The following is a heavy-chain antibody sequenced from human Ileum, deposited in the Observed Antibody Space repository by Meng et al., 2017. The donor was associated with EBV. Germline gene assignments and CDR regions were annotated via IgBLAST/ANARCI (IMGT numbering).Heavy chain of an antibody. CDR1: GGTRRRSIW. J-gene: IGHJ4*02. CDR3: ARESYSDSSGYYSLDY. Sequence: GLVTPVGALSFTCGVSGGTRRRSIWWSWGRQAPGKGLEWIGEVPHTASTNYTPSLKSRVTISVDKSKNQFSLKLSSVTAADTAVYYCARESYSDSSGYYSLDYWGQGSLVTVSS. V-gene: IGHV4-4*02. D-gene: IGHD3-22*01. CDR2: VPHTAST.